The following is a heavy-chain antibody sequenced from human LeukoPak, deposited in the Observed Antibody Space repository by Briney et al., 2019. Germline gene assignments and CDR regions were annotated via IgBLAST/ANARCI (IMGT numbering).Heavy chain of an antibody. D-gene: IGHD2-15*01. CDR1: GGTFSSYA. Sequence: SVKVSCKASGGTFSSYAISWVRQAPGQGLEWMGGIIPIFGTANYAQKFQGRVTITRDTSTSTVYMELSSLRSEDTALYFCAREGDPGYSGRAFDIWGQGTMVTVSS. CDR2: IIPIFGTA. V-gene: IGHV1-69*05. CDR3: AREGDPGYSGRAFDI. J-gene: IGHJ3*02.